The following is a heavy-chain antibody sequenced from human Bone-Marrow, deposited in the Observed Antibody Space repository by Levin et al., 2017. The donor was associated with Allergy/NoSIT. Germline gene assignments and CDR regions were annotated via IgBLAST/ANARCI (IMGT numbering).Heavy chain of an antibody. CDR2: IYYSGST. CDR1: GGSISSGGYY. CDR3: ASEAYESGYDLTFDY. D-gene: IGHD5-12*01. Sequence: SCTVSGGSISSGGYYWSWIRQHPGKGLEWIGYIYYSGSTYYNPSLKSRVTISVDTSKNQFSLKLSSVTAADTAVYYCASEAYESGYDLTFDYWGQGTLVTVSS. V-gene: IGHV4-31*03. J-gene: IGHJ4*02.